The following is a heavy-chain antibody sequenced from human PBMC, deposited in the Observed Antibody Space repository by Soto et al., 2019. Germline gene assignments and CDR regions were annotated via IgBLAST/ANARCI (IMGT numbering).Heavy chain of an antibody. D-gene: IGHD3-10*01. V-gene: IGHV3-21*01. CDR2: ISSSSSYI. Sequence: GGSLRLSCAASGFTFSSYSMNWVRQAPGKGLEWVSSISSSSSYIYYADSVKGRFTISRDNAKNSLYLQMNSLRAEDTAVYYCARFRPVPGRGANWFDPWGQGTLVTVSS. CDR1: GFTFSSYS. J-gene: IGHJ5*02. CDR3: ARFRPVPGRGANWFDP.